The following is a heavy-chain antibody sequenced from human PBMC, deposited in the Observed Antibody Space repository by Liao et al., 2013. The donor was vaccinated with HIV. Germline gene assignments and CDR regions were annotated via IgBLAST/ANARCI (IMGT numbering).Heavy chain of an antibody. J-gene: IGHJ3*02. D-gene: IGHD3-16*01. V-gene: IGHV4-59*12. CDR3: AREGNLGGGPSLSADDAFDI. Sequence: VQLQESGPGLVKPSETLSLTCTVSGGPIADYYWSWIRQPXGKGLEWIGYIYYSGSTNYNPSLKSRVTISVDTSKNQFSLKVSSVTAADTAVYYCAREGNLGGGPSLSADDAFDIWGQRDNGHRLF. CDR2: IYYSGST. CDR1: GGPIADYY.